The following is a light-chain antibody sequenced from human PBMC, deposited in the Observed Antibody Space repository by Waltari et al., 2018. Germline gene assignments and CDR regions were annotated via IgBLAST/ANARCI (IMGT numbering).Light chain of an antibody. V-gene: IGKV3-15*01. CDR3: QQYNKWWT. CDR2: GAS. J-gene: IGKJ1*01. CDR1: QSVSSN. Sequence: EIVMTQSPATLSVSLGERATLSCRASQSVSSNLAWFQQKPGQAPRLLIFGASTRATDIPARFSGSGPGTEFTLTISSLQSEDSAVYYCQQYNKWWTFGQGTKVEVK.